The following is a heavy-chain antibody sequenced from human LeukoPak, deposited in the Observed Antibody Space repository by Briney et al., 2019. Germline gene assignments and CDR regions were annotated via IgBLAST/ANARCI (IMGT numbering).Heavy chain of an antibody. CDR2: ISPYNGNT. CDR1: GYTFTSYG. V-gene: IGHV1-18*01. Sequence: ASVKVSCKASGYTFTSYGISWVRQAPGQGLEWMGWISPYNGNTNYVQNLQGRVTMTTDTSTSTAYMEISSLRSDDTAVYYCARDRAMVRGGSDHWGQGTLVTVSS. CDR3: ARDRAMVRGGSDH. D-gene: IGHD3-10*01. J-gene: IGHJ4*02.